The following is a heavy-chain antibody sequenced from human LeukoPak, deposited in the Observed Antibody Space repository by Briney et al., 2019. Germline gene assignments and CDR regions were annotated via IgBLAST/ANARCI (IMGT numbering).Heavy chain of an antibody. CDR3: ARGSYYGSGSYYNRAYYFDY. Sequence: SETLSLTCTLSGYSISSGYYWGWIRQPPGKGLEWIGSIYHSGSTYYNPSLKSRVTISVDTSKNQFSLKLSSVTAADTAVYYCARGSYYGSGSYYNRAYYFDYWGQGTLVTVSS. V-gene: IGHV4-38-2*02. CDR2: IYHSGST. D-gene: IGHD3-10*01. CDR1: GYSISSGYY. J-gene: IGHJ4*02.